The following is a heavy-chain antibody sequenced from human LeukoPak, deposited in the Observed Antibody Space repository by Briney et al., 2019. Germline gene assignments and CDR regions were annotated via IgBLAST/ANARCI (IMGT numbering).Heavy chain of an antibody. V-gene: IGHV2-5*02. D-gene: IGHD6-13*01. CDR3: ARFTAAGARHDY. J-gene: IGHJ4*02. Sequence: SGPTLVKPTQTLTLTCNFSGFSLSTSGVGVGWIRQPPGKALEWLALIYWDDDKRYSPSLKTRLTITKDTSKNQVVLTMTNMDPVDTATYYCARFTAAGARHDYWGPGTLVTVSS. CDR2: IYWDDDK. CDR1: GFSLSTSGVG.